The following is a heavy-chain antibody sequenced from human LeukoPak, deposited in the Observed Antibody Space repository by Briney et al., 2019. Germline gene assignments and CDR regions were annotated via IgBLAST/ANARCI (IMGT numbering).Heavy chain of an antibody. V-gene: IGHV3-48*01. Sequence: GSLRLSCAASGFTFSTYSMNWVRQAPGKGLEWVSYISGSSGTIYYADSVKGRFTISRDNSKNTLYLQMNSLRAEDTAVYYCASGSGSYRTPYYYMDVWGTGTTVTVSS. CDR3: ASGSGSYRTPYYYMDV. CDR1: GFTFSTYS. D-gene: IGHD3-10*01. J-gene: IGHJ6*03. CDR2: ISGSSGTI.